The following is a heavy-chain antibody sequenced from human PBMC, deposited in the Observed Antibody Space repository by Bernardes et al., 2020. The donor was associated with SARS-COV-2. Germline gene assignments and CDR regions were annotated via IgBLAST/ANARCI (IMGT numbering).Heavy chain of an antibody. V-gene: IGHV1-18*01. CDR1: GYRFTGYG. CDR2: ISGYNGNT. Sequence: ASVKVSCKASGYRFTGYGISWVRQAPGQGLEWMGRISGYNGNTNYTQKFQGRATLTTDTSTSTAYLELRSLTSDDTAMYFCVRDLMDVWGQGTTGTVSS. J-gene: IGHJ6*02. CDR3: VRDLMDV.